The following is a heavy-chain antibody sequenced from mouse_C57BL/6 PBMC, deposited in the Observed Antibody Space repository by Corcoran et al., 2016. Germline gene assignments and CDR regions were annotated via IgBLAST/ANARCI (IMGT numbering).Heavy chain of an antibody. CDR2: INPNNGGT. J-gene: IGHJ3*01. CDR1: GYTFTDYY. V-gene: IGHV1-26*01. CDR3: ARGFITRFAY. Sequence: EVQLQQSGPELVKPGASVKISCKASGYTFTDYYMNWVKQSHGKSLEWIGDINPNNGGTSYNQKFKGKATLTVDKSSSTAYMELRSLTSEDSAVYYCARGFITRFAYWGQGTLVTVSA. D-gene: IGHD1-1*01.